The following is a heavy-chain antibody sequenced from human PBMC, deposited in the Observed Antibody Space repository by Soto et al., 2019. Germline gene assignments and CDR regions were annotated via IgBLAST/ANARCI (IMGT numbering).Heavy chain of an antibody. CDR2: INSDGCST. J-gene: IGHJ6*02. V-gene: IGHV3-74*01. Sequence: EVPLVESGGGLVQPGGSLRLSCAASGFTFSSYWMHWVRQAPGKGLVWVSRINSDGCSTSYADSVKGRFTISSDNAKNTLYRQMDSMRGEDTAVYYCAREGTTVKGGMDVWGQGTPVTVSS. D-gene: IGHD4-17*01. CDR1: GFTFSSYW. CDR3: AREGTTVKGGMDV.